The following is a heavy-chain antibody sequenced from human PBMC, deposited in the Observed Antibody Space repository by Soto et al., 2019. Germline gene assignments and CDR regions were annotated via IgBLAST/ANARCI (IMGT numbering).Heavy chain of an antibody. Sequence: SVKVSCEASGGTFSSYAISWVRQAPGQGLEWMGGIIPIFGTANYAQKFQGRVTITADESTSTAYMELSSLRSEDTAVYYCARPSIAARLDYYYYYGMDVWGQGTTVTVSS. J-gene: IGHJ6*02. V-gene: IGHV1-69*13. CDR3: ARPSIAARLDYYYYYGMDV. CDR1: GGTFSSYA. CDR2: IIPIFGTA. D-gene: IGHD6-6*01.